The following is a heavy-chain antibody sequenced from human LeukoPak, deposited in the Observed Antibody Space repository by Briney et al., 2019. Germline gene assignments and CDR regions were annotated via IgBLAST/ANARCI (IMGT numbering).Heavy chain of an antibody. V-gene: IGHV4-59*01. J-gene: IGHJ6*03. Sequence: SETLSLTCTVSGGSISSYYWTWIRQPPGKGLEWIGYIYYSGSTNYNPSLKSRVTISVDTSKNQFSLKRSSVTAADTAVYYCARADYYYMDVWGKGTTVTVSS. CDR3: ARADYYYMDV. CDR2: IYYSGST. CDR1: GGSISSYY.